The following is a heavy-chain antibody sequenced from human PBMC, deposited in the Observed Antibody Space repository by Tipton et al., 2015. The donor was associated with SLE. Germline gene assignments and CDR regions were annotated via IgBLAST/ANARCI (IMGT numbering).Heavy chain of an antibody. Sequence: TLSLTCTVSGGSISNYSWSWIRQPPGKGLEWIGSIYHSGNTYSNPSLKSRVTISVDTSKNQFSLKMSSVTAADTAVYYCARDSGFYDAWTAVRGAGFDYWGQGTLVTVSS. CDR1: GGSISNYS. V-gene: IGHV4-4*08. J-gene: IGHJ4*02. D-gene: IGHD3-9*01. CDR3: ARDSGFYDAWTAVRGAGFDY. CDR2: IYHSGNT.